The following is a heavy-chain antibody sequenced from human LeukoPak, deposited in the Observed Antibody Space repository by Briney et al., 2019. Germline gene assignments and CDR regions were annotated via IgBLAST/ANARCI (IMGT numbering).Heavy chain of an antibody. CDR2: ISGSGGNT. CDR1: GFTFSSYA. V-gene: IGHV3-23*01. J-gene: IGHJ4*02. Sequence: PGGSLRLSCAASGFTFSSYAMSWVRQAPGKGLEWVSAISGSGGNTYYADSVKGRFTISRDNSNNTLYLQMNSLRAEDTAVYYCAKDLSYSWYPSGYWGQGTLVTVSS. CDR3: AKDLSYSWYPSGY. D-gene: IGHD6-13*01.